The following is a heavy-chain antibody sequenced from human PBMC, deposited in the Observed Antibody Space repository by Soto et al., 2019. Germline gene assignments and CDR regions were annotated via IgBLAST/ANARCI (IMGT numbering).Heavy chain of an antibody. D-gene: IGHD6-13*01. CDR1: GFTFSSYA. CDR3: ARDWDSSSWYGY. V-gene: IGHV3-30-3*01. J-gene: IGHJ4*02. CDR2: ISYDGSNK. Sequence: QVQLVESGGGVVQPGRSLRLSCAASGFTFSSYAMHWVRQAPGKGLEWVAVISYDGSNKYYADSVKGRFTISRDNSKNPLYLQMNSLRAEDTAVYSCARDWDSSSWYGYWGQGTLVTVSS.